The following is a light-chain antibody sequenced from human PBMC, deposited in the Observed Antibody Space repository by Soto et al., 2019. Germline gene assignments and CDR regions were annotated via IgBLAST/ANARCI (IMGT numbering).Light chain of an antibody. CDR1: NNDVGAYNY. J-gene: IGLJ3*02. CDR3: ASYTISSTRV. CDR2: EVN. Sequence: QSALTQPASVSGSPGQSITISCTGSNNDVGAYNYVSWYQQHPGKAPKLIIYEVNNQPSGVSHRFSGSKSGNTASLTISGLPAGRGGDYYCASYTISSTRVFGGGTKVTVL. V-gene: IGLV2-14*01.